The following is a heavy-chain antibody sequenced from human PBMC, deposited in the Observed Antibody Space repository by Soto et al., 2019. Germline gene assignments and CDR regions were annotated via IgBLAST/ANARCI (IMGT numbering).Heavy chain of an antibody. V-gene: IGHV3-33*01. CDR3: TRANTSPFDY. J-gene: IGHJ4*02. CDR1: GFSFSRFG. Sequence: GGSLRLSCAASGFSFSRFGMHWVRQAPGKGLEWVAIIWYDGSQQHYADSVKGRFTISRDSSKNILYLQMNSLRAEDTAVYFCTRANTSPFDYWGQGTLVTVSS. CDR2: IWYDGSQQ.